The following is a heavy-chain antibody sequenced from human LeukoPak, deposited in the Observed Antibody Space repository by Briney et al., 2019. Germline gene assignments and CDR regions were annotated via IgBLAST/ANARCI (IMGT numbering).Heavy chain of an antibody. J-gene: IGHJ3*02. V-gene: IGHV3-7*01. CDR1: GFTFSSYW. CDR2: IKQDGSGK. Sequence: GGSLRLSCAASGFTFSSYWMSWVRQAPGKGLEWVANIKQDGSGKYYVDSVKGRFTISRDNAKNSLYLQMNSLRAEDTAVYYCARDLGELLEDAFDIWGQGTMVTVSS. D-gene: IGHD1-26*01. CDR3: ARDLGELLEDAFDI.